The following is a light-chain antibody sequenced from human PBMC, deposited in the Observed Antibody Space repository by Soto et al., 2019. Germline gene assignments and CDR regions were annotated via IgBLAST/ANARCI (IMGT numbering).Light chain of an antibody. V-gene: IGKV1-33*01. J-gene: IGKJ5*01. CDR2: DAS. Sequence: DSQMTQSPYSLSASVGERVTITCQASQNINNCLNWYQQKPGRAPKLLIYDASNLEAGVPSRFRGSGSGTDFTFTISRLQPEDIATYYCQQYENLPTFGQGTRLEIK. CDR1: QNINNC. CDR3: QQYENLPT.